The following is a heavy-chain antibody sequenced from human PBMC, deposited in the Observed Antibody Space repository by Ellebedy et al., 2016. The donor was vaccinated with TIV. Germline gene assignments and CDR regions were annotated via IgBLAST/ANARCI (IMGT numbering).Heavy chain of an antibody. D-gene: IGHD7-27*01. CDR1: GFTFSSYW. V-gene: IGHV3-74*01. Sequence: GESLKISCAASGFTFSSYWMHWVRQAPGKGLVWVSRINSDGSSTSYADSVKGRFTISRDNAKNTLYLQMNSLRAEDTAVYYCARGHPLGIENFDYWGQGTLVTVSS. CDR2: INSDGSST. J-gene: IGHJ4*02. CDR3: ARGHPLGIENFDY.